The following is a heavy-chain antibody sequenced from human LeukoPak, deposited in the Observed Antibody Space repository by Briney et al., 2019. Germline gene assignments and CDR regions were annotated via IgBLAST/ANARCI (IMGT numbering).Heavy chain of an antibody. CDR2: IYSGGST. Sequence: GGSLRLSCAASGFTFSSYSMNWVRQAPGKGLEWVSVIYSGGSTYYADSVKGRFTISRDNSKNTLYLQMNSLRAEDTALYYCAREGIAAAGTFDYWGQGTLVTVSS. J-gene: IGHJ4*02. CDR3: AREGIAAAGTFDY. V-gene: IGHV3-53*01. CDR1: GFTFSSYS. D-gene: IGHD6-13*01.